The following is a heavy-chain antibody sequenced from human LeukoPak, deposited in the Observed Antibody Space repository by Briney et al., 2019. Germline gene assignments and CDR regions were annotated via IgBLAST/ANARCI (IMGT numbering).Heavy chain of an antibody. CDR3: ASPQGSEPQLPFDY. J-gene: IGHJ4*02. Sequence: GGSLRLSCAASGFTFSSYSMNWVRQAPGKGLEWVANIKQDGSEKYYVDSVKGRFTISRDNAKNSLYLQMNSLRAEDTAVYYCASPQGSEPQLPFDYWGQGTLVTVS. CDR2: IKQDGSEK. D-gene: IGHD1-14*01. V-gene: IGHV3-7*01. CDR1: GFTFSSYS.